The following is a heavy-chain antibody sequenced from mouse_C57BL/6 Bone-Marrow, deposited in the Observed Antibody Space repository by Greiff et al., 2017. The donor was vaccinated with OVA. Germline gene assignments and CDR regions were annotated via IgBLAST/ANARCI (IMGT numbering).Heavy chain of an antibody. D-gene: IGHD1-1*01. Sequence: QVQLQQPGAELVKPGASVKLSCKASGYTFTSYWMHWVKQRPGQGLEWIGMIHPNSGSTNYNEKFKSKATLTVDKSSSTAYMQLSSLTSEDSAVYYCARVPIYYGKDWYFDVWGTGTTVTVSS. V-gene: IGHV1-64*01. CDR2: IHPNSGST. CDR1: GYTFTSYW. CDR3: ARVPIYYGKDWYFDV. J-gene: IGHJ1*03.